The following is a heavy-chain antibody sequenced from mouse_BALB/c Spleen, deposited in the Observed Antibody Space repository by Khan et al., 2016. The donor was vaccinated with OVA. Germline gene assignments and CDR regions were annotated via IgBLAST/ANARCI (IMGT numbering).Heavy chain of an antibody. CDR1: GYSITSGYA. CDR2: ISYSGVT. D-gene: IGHD1-1*01. V-gene: IGHV3-2*02. Sequence: EVQLQESGPGLVKPSQSLSLTCTVTGYSITSGYAWNWIRQFPGNKLEWMGYISYSGVTSYTPSLKSRISITRDTSKNQFFLQLNSVTTEDTATCYCARGNYYGYSFDYWGQGTTLTVSS. J-gene: IGHJ2*01. CDR3: ARGNYYGYSFDY.